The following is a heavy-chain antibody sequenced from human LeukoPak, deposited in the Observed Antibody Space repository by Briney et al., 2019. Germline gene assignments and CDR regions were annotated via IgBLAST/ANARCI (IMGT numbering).Heavy chain of an antibody. Sequence: SETLSLTCTVSGGSISGYYWSWIRQSPGKGLEWIAYIYDTGSANYNPSLKSRVTISVDTSKNQLSLKLTSVTAADTAVYYCARVVDTVYYYYYMDVWGKGTTVTVSS. D-gene: IGHD5-18*01. CDR3: ARVVDTVYYYYYMDV. J-gene: IGHJ6*03. V-gene: IGHV4-59*12. CDR2: IYDTGSA. CDR1: GGSISGYY.